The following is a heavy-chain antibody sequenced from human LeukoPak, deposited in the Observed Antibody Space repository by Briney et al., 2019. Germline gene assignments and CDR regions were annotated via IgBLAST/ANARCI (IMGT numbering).Heavy chain of an antibody. CDR1: GGSISSSNYY. D-gene: IGHD3-10*01. J-gene: IGHJ6*03. CDR3: ARQIIYYYYMDV. Sequence: SETLSLTSTVSGGSISSSNYYWGWIRQPPGKGLEWTGSIYYSGSTYYNPSLKSRVTISVDTSKNQFSLKLSSVTAADTAVYYCARQIIYYYYMDVWGKGTTVTVSS. CDR2: IYYSGST. V-gene: IGHV4-39*01.